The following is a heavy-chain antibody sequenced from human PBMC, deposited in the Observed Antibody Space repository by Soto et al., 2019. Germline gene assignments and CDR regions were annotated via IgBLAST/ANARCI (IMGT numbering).Heavy chain of an antibody. J-gene: IGHJ4*02. V-gene: IGHV3-7*03. D-gene: IGHD2-8*01. CDR1: GFTISDYW. CDR2: IKPDGSEK. Sequence: EVQVVDSGGTLVQPGGSLRLSCAASGFTISDYWMNWVRQAPGKGLEWVANIKPDGSEKYYVDSVEGRFTISRDNAKNSLYLQMNSLRAEDTAVYYCARDGRSNCTNGVCYPLDYWGQGTLVTVSS. CDR3: ARDGRSNCTNGVCYPLDY.